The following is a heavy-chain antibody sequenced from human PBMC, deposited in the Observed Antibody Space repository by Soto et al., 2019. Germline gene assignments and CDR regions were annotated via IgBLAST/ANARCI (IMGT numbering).Heavy chain of an antibody. J-gene: IGHJ2*01. D-gene: IGHD6-13*01. V-gene: IGHV1-18*01. CDR1: GYTFTNYD. Sequence: QVPLVQSGAEVKKPGASVKVSCKASGYTFTNYDINWVRQAPGQGLEWMGWISAYNGNTNYAQKLQGRVTMTTDTSTSTAYMELRSLRSDDTAVYYCARVPPYSSSWYFDLRGRGTLVTVSS. CDR2: ISAYNGNT. CDR3: ARVPPYSSSWYFDL.